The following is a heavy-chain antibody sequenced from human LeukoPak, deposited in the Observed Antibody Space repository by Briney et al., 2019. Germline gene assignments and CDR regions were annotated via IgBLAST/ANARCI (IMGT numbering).Heavy chain of an antibody. J-gene: IGHJ4*02. D-gene: IGHD3-10*01. Sequence: ASVKVSCKASGYTFTSYGISWVRQAPGQGLEWMGWISAYNGNTNYAQKLQGRVTMTTDTSTSTAYMELRSLRSDDTAVYYCARDGARFGELSHPIDYWGQGTLVTVSS. CDR1: GYTFTSYG. V-gene: IGHV1-18*01. CDR2: ISAYNGNT. CDR3: ARDGARFGELSHPIDY.